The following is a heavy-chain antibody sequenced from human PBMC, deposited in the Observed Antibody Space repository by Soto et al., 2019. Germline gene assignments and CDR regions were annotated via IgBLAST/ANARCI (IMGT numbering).Heavy chain of an antibody. CDR2: ISWNSGSI. V-gene: IGHV3-9*01. CDR1: GFTFDDYA. J-gene: IGHJ4*02. Sequence: EVQLVESGGGLVQPGRSLRLSCAASGFTFDDYAMHWVRQAPGKGLAWVSGISWNSGSIGYADSVKGRFTISRDNAKNSLYLQMNSLRAEDTALYYCAKDAIAAAGFDYWGQGTLVTVSS. CDR3: AKDAIAAAGFDY. D-gene: IGHD6-13*01.